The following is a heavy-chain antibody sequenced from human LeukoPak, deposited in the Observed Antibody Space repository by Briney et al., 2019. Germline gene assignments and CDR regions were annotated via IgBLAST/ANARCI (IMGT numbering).Heavy chain of an antibody. V-gene: IGHV1-18*01. CDR2: ISAYNGNT. D-gene: IGHD3-3*01. CDR3: ARTSYYDLSIDNWFDP. J-gene: IGHJ5*02. CDR1: GYTFTSYG. Sequence: ASVKVSCKASGYTFTSYGISWVRQAPGQGLEWMGWISAYNGNTNYAQKLQGRVTMTTDTSTRTAYMELRSLRSDDTAVYYCARTSYYDLSIDNWFDPWGQGTLVTVSS.